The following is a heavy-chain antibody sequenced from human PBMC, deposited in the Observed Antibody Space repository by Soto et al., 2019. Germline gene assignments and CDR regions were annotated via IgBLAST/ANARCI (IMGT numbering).Heavy chain of an antibody. CDR2: IIPIFGTA. V-gene: IGHV1-69*13. CDR3: ARDYYGSGSYYKPFDY. D-gene: IGHD3-10*01. CDR1: GGTFSSYA. Sequence: SVKVSCKASGGTFSSYATSWERQAPGQGLEWMGGIIPIFGTANYAQKFQGRVTITADESTSTAYMELSSLRSEDTAVYYCARDYYGSGSYYKPFDYWGQGTLVTVSS. J-gene: IGHJ4*01.